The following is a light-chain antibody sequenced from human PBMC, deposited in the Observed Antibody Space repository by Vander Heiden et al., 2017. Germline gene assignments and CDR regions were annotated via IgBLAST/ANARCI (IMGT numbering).Light chain of an antibody. J-gene: IGLJ3*02. V-gene: IGLV1-40*01. Sequence: QSVLTQPPSVSGAPGQRLTISCTGSSSNIGAGYDVHWYQQLPGTAPKLLIYGNSNRPSGVPDRFSGFKSGTSASLAITGLQAEDEADYYCQSYDSSLSGSGVFGGGTKLT. CDR2: GNS. CDR1: SSNIGAGYD. CDR3: QSYDSSLSGSGV.